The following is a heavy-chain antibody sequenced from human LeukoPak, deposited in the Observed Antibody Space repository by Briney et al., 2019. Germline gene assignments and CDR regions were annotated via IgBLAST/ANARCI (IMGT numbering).Heavy chain of an antibody. D-gene: IGHD3-16*01. V-gene: IGHV1-2*02. J-gene: IGHJ3*02. CDR3: ARGVLLQGRGAFDI. CDR1: GYTFSVYY. Sequence: ASVKVSCKASGYTFSVYYIHWLRQAPGQGLEWMGWVIPSSGGTNYAQKFNDRVTMTREVSISTAYMELSSLTYDDTAVYYCARGVLLQGRGAFDIWGQGSLVTVSS. CDR2: VIPSSGGT.